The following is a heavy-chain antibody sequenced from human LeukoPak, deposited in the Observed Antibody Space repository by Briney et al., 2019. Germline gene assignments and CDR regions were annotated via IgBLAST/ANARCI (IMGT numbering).Heavy chain of an antibody. CDR3: ARVPQEAARYNWFDP. D-gene: IGHD1-14*01. J-gene: IGHJ5*02. CDR1: GGSISSGGYY. Sequence: SQTLSLTCTVSGGSISSGGYYWSWIRQPPGKGLEWIGEINHSGSTNYNPSLKSRVTISVDTSKNQFSLKLSSVTAADTAVYYCARVPQEAARYNWFDPWGQGTLVTVSS. V-gene: IGHV4-30-2*01. CDR2: INHSGST.